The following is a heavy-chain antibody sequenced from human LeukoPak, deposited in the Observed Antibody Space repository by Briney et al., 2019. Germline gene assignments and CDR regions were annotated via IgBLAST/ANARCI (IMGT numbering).Heavy chain of an antibody. V-gene: IGHV4-34*01. Sequence: SETLSLTCTVSGGSISSYYWSWIRQPAGKGLEWIGEINHSGSTNYNPSLKSRVTISVDTSKNQFSLKLSSVTAADTAVYYCARALTGSWTEQFDYWGQGTLVTVSS. J-gene: IGHJ4*02. CDR2: INHSGST. CDR1: GGSISSYY. D-gene: IGHD6-13*01. CDR3: ARALTGSWTEQFDY.